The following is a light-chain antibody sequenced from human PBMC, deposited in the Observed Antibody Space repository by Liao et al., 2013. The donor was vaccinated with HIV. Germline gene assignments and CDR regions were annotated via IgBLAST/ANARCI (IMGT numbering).Light chain of an antibody. Sequence: SYELTQPPSVSVSPGQTASITCSADKLGDKYACWYQQKPGQSPVLVIYQDNKRPSGIPERFSGSNSGNTATLTISGTQAMDEADYYCQAWDSNTAAYVFGTGTKVTVL. J-gene: IGLJ1*01. CDR1: KLGDKY. CDR3: QAWDSNTAAYV. V-gene: IGLV3-1*01. CDR2: QDN.